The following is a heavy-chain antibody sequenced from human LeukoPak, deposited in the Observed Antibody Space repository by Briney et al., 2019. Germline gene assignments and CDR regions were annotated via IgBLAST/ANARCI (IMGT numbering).Heavy chain of an antibody. J-gene: IGHJ4*02. CDR2: ISYDGSNK. D-gene: IGHD1-26*01. CDR3: AKHGGESYFFDY. V-gene: IGHV3-30*18. CDR1: GFTFSSYG. Sequence: GGSLRLSCAASGFTFSSYGMHWVRQAPGKGLEWVAVISYDGSNKYYADSVKGRFTISRDNSKNTLYLQMSSLRAEDTAVYYCAKHGGESYFFDYWGQGTLVTVSS.